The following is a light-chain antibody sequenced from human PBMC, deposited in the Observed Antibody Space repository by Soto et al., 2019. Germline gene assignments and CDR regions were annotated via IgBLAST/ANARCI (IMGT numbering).Light chain of an antibody. CDR1: SSNIGRNY. CDR2: GNT. V-gene: IGLV1-47*02. Sequence: QDVLSQPPPASGTPGQRVTISCSGSSSNIGRNYIYWYQQLPGTAPKLLIYGNTQRPSGVPDRFSGSKSGTSVSLAISGLRSEDEADYDCAAWDDSLRGYGFGTGTKVTV. J-gene: IGLJ1*01. CDR3: AAWDDSLRGYG.